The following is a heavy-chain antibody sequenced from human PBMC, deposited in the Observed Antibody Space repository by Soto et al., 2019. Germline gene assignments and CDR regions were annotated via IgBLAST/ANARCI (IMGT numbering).Heavy chain of an antibody. J-gene: IGHJ5*02. V-gene: IGHV1-69*13. CDR1: GGTFSSYA. Sequence: GASVKVSCKASGGTFSSYAISWVRQAPGQGLEWMGGIIPIFGTANYAQKFQGRVTITADESTSTAYMELSSLRSEDTAVYYCARDHLRYFDWTFMGSDPWGQGTLVTVSS. D-gene: IGHD3-9*01. CDR2: IIPIFGTA. CDR3: ARDHLRYFDWTFMGSDP.